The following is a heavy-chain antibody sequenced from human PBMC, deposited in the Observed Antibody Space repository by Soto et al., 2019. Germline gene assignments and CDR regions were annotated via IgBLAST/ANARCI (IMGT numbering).Heavy chain of an antibody. CDR2: IRNQSYDETT. CDR1: GFKFDKYA. CDR3: TRAESPAVAYFFDS. V-gene: IGHV3-49*04. J-gene: IGHJ4*02. Sequence: GGSLRLSCTVAGFKFDKYAINWVRQAPGKGLEWVGLIRNQSYDETTQYAASVNGRFTISRDNSNKIAYLQMDSLKTEDSALYYCTRAESPAVAYFFDSWRRGTLVTVSS. D-gene: IGHD2-15*01.